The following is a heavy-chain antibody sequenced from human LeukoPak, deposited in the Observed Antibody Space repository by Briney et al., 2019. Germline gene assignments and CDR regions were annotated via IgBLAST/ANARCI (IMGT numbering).Heavy chain of an antibody. J-gene: IGHJ4*02. CDR2: ISSSSSTI. CDR3: AKSSYYDSSGYYREYYFDY. D-gene: IGHD3-22*01. CDR1: GFTFSTYS. Sequence: GGSLRLSCAASGFTFSTYSMNWVRQAPGKGLEWVSYISSSSSTIYYADSVKGRFTISRDNAKNSLYLQMNSLRAEDTAVYYRAKSSYYDSSGYYREYYFDYWGQGTLVTVSS. V-gene: IGHV3-48*01.